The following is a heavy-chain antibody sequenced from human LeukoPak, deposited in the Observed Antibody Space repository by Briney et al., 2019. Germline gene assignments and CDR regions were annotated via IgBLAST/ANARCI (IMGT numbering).Heavy chain of an antibody. V-gene: IGHV1-18*01. CDR3: ARDKPIGYDSSGYTPRDY. Sequence: GGSLRLSCAASGFTFASYGISWVRQAPGQGLEWMGWISAYNGNTNYAQKLQGRVTMTTDTSTSTAYMELRSLRSDDTAVYYCARDKPIGYDSSGYTPRDYWGQGTLVTVSS. CDR1: GFTFASYG. J-gene: IGHJ4*02. D-gene: IGHD3-22*01. CDR2: ISAYNGNT.